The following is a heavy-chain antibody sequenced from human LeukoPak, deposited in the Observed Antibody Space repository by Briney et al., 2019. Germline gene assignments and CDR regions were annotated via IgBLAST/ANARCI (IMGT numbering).Heavy chain of an antibody. CDR3: ARVFSGSDY. CDR1: GFAFSTYS. J-gene: IGHJ4*02. Sequence: GGSLRLSCAASGFAFSTYSMNWVRQAPGKGLEWLSFISPSGTTIYYSDSLQGRFTISRDNAKNSLYLQMNSLRAEDTAIYYCARVFSGSDYWGQGTPVTVSS. D-gene: IGHD2-15*01. CDR2: ISPSGTTI. V-gene: IGHV3-48*04.